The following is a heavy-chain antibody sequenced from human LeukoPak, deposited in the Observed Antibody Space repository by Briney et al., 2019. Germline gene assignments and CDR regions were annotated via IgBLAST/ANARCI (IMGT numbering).Heavy chain of an antibody. Sequence: PSETLSLTCTVSGGSISSYYWSWIRQPPGKGLEWIGYIYYSGSTNYNPSLKSRVTISVDTSKNQFSLKLSSVTAADTAVYYCARLPRYYYDSSGYYWFDPWAREPWSPSPQ. CDR3: ARLPRYYYDSSGYYWFDP. J-gene: IGHJ5*02. V-gene: IGHV4-59*08. CDR1: GGSISSYY. CDR2: IYYSGST. D-gene: IGHD3-22*01.